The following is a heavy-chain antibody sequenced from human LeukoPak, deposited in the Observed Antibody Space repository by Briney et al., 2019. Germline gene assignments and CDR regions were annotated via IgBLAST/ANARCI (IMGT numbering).Heavy chain of an antibody. CDR1: GYTLTELS. D-gene: IGHD1-14*01. Sequence: ASVKVSCKVSGYTLTELSMHWVRQAPGKGLEWMGGIIPIFGTANYAQKFQGRVTITADESTSTAYMELSSLRSEDTAVYYCARDPAGYFDYWGQGTLVTVSS. CDR2: IIPIFGTA. CDR3: ARDPAGYFDY. J-gene: IGHJ4*02. V-gene: IGHV1-69*13.